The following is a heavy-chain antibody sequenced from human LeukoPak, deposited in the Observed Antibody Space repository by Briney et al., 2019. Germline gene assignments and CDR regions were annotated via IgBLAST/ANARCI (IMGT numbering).Heavy chain of an antibody. CDR2: IYTGGTT. J-gene: IGHJ4*02. CDR3: ARDQATSGGYLDS. D-gene: IGHD2-8*02. Sequence: AGSLRLSCTASGFTVTDTHMSWVRQAHGKGLEWVSAIYTGGTTYYSDSVEGRFTISRDGSKNILYLQMDSLRVEDTAVYYCARDQATSGGYLDSWGQGTLVTVSS. V-gene: IGHV3-53*01. CDR1: GFTVTDTH.